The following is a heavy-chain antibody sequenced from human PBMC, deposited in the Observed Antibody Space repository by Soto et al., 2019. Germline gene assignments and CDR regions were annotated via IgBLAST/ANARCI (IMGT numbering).Heavy chain of an antibody. D-gene: IGHD3-9*01. CDR1: GGSITGHY. V-gene: IGHV4-59*08. CDR3: AKYDLLTGTHDAFDI. CDR2: SHYSGNT. Sequence: PSETLSLTCTVSGGSITGHYWSWIRQSPGKGLYWIGYSHYSGNTNYNPSLKSRVTLSVDTSKNLFSLKLSSVTATYTAVYYCAKYDLLTGTHDAFDIWGQGTMVTVSS. J-gene: IGHJ3*02.